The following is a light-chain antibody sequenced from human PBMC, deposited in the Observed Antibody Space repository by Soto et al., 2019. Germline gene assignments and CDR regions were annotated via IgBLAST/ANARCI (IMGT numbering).Light chain of an antibody. J-gene: IGLJ2*01. CDR2: DVS. CDR3: SSYRRSSTVV. Sequence: QSALTQPASVSGSPGQSITISCTGTSSDVGGYNYVSWYQQQPGKAPKLMIYDVSNRPSGVSNRFSGSKSGNTASLTISGLQAEDEADYYCSSYRRSSTVVFGGGTKLTVL. V-gene: IGLV2-14*01. CDR1: SSDVGGYNY.